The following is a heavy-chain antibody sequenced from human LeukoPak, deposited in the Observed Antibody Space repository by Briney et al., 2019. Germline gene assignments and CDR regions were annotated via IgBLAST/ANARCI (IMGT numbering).Heavy chain of an antibody. J-gene: IGHJ5*02. CDR3: ARWRDGKRFDP. CDR1: GFTFRNHG. Sequence: GGSLRLSCAASGFTFRNHGMHWVRQAPGKGLEWVAVIWYDGSNKYYADSAKGRFTISRDNSKNTLWLQMNSLRVDDTAIYYCARWRDGKRFDPWGQGTLVTVSS. V-gene: IGHV3-33*01. D-gene: IGHD4-23*01. CDR2: IWYDGSNK.